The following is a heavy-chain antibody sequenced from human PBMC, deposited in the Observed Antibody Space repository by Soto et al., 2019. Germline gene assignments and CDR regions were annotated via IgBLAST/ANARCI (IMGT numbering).Heavy chain of an antibody. D-gene: IGHD3-3*01. CDR1: GFTFSSYA. J-gene: IGHJ4*02. CDR3: VKDGQGEYYDFWSGYLGIFDY. V-gene: IGHV3-64D*08. CDR2: ISSNGGST. Sequence: GGSLRLSCSASGFTFSSYAMHWVRQAPGKGLEYVSAISSNGGSTYYADSVKGRFTISRDNSKNTLYLQMSSLRAEDTAVYYCVKDGQGEYYDFWSGYLGIFDYWGQGTLVTVSS.